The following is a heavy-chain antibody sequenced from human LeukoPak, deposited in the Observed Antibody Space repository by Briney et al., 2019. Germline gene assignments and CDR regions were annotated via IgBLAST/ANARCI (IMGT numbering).Heavy chain of an antibody. V-gene: IGHV3-74*01. CDR2: INSDGSST. D-gene: IGHD6-19*01. Sequence: GGSLRLSCAASGFTFSSYAMHWVRQAPGKGLVWVSRINSDGSSTSYADSVKGRFTISRDNAKNTLYLQMNSLRAEDTAVYYCARGSGWFYFDYWGQGTLVTVSS. CDR1: GFTFSSYA. CDR3: ARGSGWFYFDY. J-gene: IGHJ4*02.